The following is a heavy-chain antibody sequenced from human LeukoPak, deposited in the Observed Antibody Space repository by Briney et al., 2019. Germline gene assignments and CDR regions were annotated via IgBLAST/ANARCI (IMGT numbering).Heavy chain of an antibody. V-gene: IGHV4-61*02. J-gene: IGHJ5*02. CDR1: GGSVSSGSYY. D-gene: IGHD3-22*01. CDR3: ARDSHYYNSSGYGGYWFDP. Sequence: PSQTLSLTCTVSGGSVSSGSYYWSWIRQPAGKGLDWIGRIYTSGSTNYDPSLKSRVTISVDTSKNQFSLKLSSVTAADTAVYYCARDSHYYNSSGYGGYWFDPWGQGTLVTVSS. CDR2: IYTSGST.